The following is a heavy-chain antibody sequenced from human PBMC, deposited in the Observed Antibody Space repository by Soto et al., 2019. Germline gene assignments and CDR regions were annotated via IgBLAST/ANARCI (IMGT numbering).Heavy chain of an antibody. CDR1: GGSISSYY. D-gene: IGHD3-3*01. J-gene: IGHJ4*02. V-gene: IGHV4-59*01. CDR3: ARAVKNGFLEWLLLDY. Sequence: TLSLTFTVSGGSISSYYWSWIRQPPGKGLEWIGYIYYSGSTNYNPSLKSRVTISVDTSKNQFSLKLSSVTAADTAVYYCARAVKNGFLEWLLLDYWGQVTMVTVSS. CDR2: IYYSGST.